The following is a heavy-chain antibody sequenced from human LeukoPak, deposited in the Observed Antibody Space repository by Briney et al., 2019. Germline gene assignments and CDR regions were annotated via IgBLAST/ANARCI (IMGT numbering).Heavy chain of an antibody. V-gene: IGHV3-64D*06. D-gene: IGHD2-21*02. CDR2: ISSNGGST. Sequence: PGGSLRLSCSASAFTFSSYAMHWVRQAPGKGLEYVSVISSNGGSTYYADSVKGRFTISRDNSKNTLYPQMSSLRAEDTAVYYCAKPTGEGLAYCGDNCIEYFQHWGQGTLVTVSS. J-gene: IGHJ1*01. CDR3: AKPTGEGLAYCGDNCIEYFQH. CDR1: AFTFSSYA.